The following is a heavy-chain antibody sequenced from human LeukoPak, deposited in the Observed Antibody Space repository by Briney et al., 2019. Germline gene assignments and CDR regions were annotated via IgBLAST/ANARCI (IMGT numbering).Heavy chain of an antibody. CDR2: INRDGSER. Sequence: GGSLRLSCTSSGFPFSSRWMHWVRQVPGKGLEWVANINRDGSERYYVDSVKGRFTISRDDAKSSLYLQMNSLRAEDTAVYYCARRNAMDVWGQGTTVIVFS. J-gene: IGHJ6*02. CDR3: ARRNAMDV. V-gene: IGHV3-7*03. CDR1: GFPFSSRW.